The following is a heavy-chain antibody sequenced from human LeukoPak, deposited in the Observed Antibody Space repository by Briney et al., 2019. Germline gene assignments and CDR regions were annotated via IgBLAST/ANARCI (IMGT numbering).Heavy chain of an antibody. CDR1: GFTFSSYW. V-gene: IGHV3-74*01. CDR3: ARERDGGYYDSSGYSQSPPDY. J-gene: IGHJ4*02. D-gene: IGHD3-22*01. CDR2: INSDGCST. Sequence: GWSLTLSCAASGFTFSSYWKHWVRQAPGKGLVWVSRINSDGCSTSYADSVKGRFTISIDNAKNTLYLQMNNLRADDKPGYYFARERDGGYYDSSGYSQSPPDYWGEGTLVTVSS.